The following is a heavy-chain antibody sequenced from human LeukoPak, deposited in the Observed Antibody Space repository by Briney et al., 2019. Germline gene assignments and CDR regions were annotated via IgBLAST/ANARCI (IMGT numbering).Heavy chain of an antibody. D-gene: IGHD3-10*01. CDR2: ISSNGDST. J-gene: IGHJ6*04. CDR3: ARAGMVRGVSMDV. Sequence: HTGGSLRLSCAASGFTFSSYAMHWVRQAPGKGLEYVSAISSNGDSTYYANSVKGRFTISRDNSKNTLYLQMGSLRAEDMAVYYCARAGMVRGVSMDVWGKGTTVTVSS. V-gene: IGHV3-64*01. CDR1: GFTFSSYA.